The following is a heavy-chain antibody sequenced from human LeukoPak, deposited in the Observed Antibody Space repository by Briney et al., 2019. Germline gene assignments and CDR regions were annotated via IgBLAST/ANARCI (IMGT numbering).Heavy chain of an antibody. CDR3: ARASGVYGDYVWFDP. Sequence: PGESLKISCKGSGYSFTSYWIGWVRQMPGKGLEWMGIIYPGDSDTRYSPSFQGQVTISADKSISTAYLQWSSLKASDTAMYYCARASGVYGDYVWFDPWGQGTLVTVSS. J-gene: IGHJ5*02. D-gene: IGHD4-17*01. V-gene: IGHV5-51*01. CDR1: GYSFTSYW. CDR2: IYPGDSDT.